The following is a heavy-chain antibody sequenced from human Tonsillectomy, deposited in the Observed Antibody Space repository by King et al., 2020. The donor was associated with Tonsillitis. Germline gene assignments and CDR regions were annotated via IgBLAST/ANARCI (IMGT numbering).Heavy chain of an antibody. CDR2: IYWDDDR. J-gene: IGHJ4*02. Sequence: VTLKESGPTVLKPTQTLTVTCTFSGFSLTTDGVGVGWIRQPPGKAPEWLGIIYWDDDRRYGPSLQSRLTITKDTSQNQVVLTLTNVDPVDTATYFCAHRDRLLYNFDNWGEGTLVTVSS. CDR3: AHRDRLLYNFDN. D-gene: IGHD2-2*02. CDR1: GFSLTTDGVG. V-gene: IGHV2-5*09.